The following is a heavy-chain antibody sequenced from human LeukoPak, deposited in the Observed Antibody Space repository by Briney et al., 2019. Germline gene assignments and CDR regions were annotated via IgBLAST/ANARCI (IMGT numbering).Heavy chain of an antibody. CDR2: IQYDGSNK. J-gene: IGHJ4*02. CDR3: ASLGYCSSTSCYVTDY. D-gene: IGHD2-2*01. Sequence: GGSLRLSCAASGFTFSDYGIHWVRQGPGKGLEWVAFIQYDGSNKYYADSVKGRFTISRDNSKNTLYLQMNSLRAEDTAVYYCASLGYCSSTSCYVTDYWGQGTLVSVSS. CDR1: GFTFSDYG. V-gene: IGHV3-30*02.